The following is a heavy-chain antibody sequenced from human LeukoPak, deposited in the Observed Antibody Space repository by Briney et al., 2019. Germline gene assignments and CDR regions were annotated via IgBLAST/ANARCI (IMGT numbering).Heavy chain of an antibody. CDR3: AKSGGLSGSGRLAMDV. J-gene: IGHJ6*02. CDR1: GFTFSTYA. CDR2: IRGSGGST. D-gene: IGHD3-10*01. V-gene: IGHV3-23*01. Sequence: GRSLRLSCAAYGFTFSTYAMSWVRLAPRKGLEWVSCIRGSGGSTYYADSVKGRFTSSRDNSNNTLYVQMNSLRVEDTAVYYCAKSGGLSGSGRLAMDVWGQGTTVTVSS.